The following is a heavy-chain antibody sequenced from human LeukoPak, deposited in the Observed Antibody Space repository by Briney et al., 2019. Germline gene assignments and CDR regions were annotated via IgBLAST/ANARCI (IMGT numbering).Heavy chain of an antibody. D-gene: IGHD6-19*01. V-gene: IGHV4-39*01. CDR1: GGSISSASYY. Sequence: PSETLSLTCTVSGGSISSASYYWGWIRQPPGKGLDWIGSIYYSGSTYYNSSLKSRVTISVDTSKNQFSLKLSSVTAADAALYYCARTLGYSSGPFDYWGQGTLVTASS. CDR3: ARTLGYSSGPFDY. CDR2: IYYSGST. J-gene: IGHJ4*02.